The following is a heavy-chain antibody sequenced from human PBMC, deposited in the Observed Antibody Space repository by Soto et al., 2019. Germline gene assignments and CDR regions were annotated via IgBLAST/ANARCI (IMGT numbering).Heavy chain of an antibody. J-gene: IGHJ4*02. V-gene: IGHV4-59*12. D-gene: IGHD3-10*01. Sequence: PSETLSLTCAVYGGPISSYYWSWIRQPPGKGLEWIGYIYYSGSTNYNPSLKSRVTISVDTSNNQFSLEVSSVTAADTAVYYCARADMIRGVRLDYWGQGILVTVSS. CDR1: GGPISSYY. CDR3: ARADMIRGVRLDY. CDR2: IYYSGST.